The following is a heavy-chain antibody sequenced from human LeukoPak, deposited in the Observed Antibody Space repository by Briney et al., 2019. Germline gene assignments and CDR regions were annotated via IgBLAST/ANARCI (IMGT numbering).Heavy chain of an antibody. J-gene: IGHJ4*02. Sequence: QPGGSLLLSCAASGSTFSNYAMSWVRQAPGKGLEWVSAISGSGGSTYYADSVKGRFTISRDNSKNTLYLQMNSLRAEDTAVYYCAKDGEYCSSTSCSLDYWGQGTLVTVSS. CDR2: ISGSGGST. CDR3: AKDGEYCSSTSCSLDY. CDR1: GSTFSNYA. D-gene: IGHD2-2*01. V-gene: IGHV3-23*01.